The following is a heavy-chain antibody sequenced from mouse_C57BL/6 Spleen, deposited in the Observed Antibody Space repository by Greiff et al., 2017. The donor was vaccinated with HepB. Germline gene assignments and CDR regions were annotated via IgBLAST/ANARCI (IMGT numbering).Heavy chain of an antibody. V-gene: IGHV1-26*01. J-gene: IGHJ2*01. CDR1: GYTFTDYY. CDR2: INPNNGGT. CDR3: ARASYYGSSDDY. Sequence: EVQLQQSGPELVKPGASVKISCKASGYTFTDYYMNWVKQSHGKSLEWIGDINPNNGGTSYNQKFKGKATLTVDKSSSTAYMELRSLTSEDSAVYYCARASYYGSSDDYWGQGTTLAVSS. D-gene: IGHD1-1*01.